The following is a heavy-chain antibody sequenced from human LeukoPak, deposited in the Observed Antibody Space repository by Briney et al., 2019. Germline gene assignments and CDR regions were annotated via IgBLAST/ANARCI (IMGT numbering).Heavy chain of an antibody. CDR1: GYTFTSYY. D-gene: IGHD6-13*01. J-gene: IGHJ4*02. V-gene: IGHV1-2*02. Sequence: ASVKVSCKASGYTFTSYYMHWVRQAPGQGLEWMGWINPNSGGTNYAQKFQGRVTMTRDTSISTAYMELSRLRSDDTAVYYCARDRTRAAAGVTGYWGQGTLVTVSS. CDR3: ARDRTRAAAGVTGY. CDR2: INPNSGGT.